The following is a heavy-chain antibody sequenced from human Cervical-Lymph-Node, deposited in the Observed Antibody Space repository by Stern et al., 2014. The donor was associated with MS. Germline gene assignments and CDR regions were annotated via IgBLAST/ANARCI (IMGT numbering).Heavy chain of an antibody. Sequence: QLQLQESGPGLVKPSETLSLTCTVSGGSISSSSYYWGWIRQPPGKGLEWIGSIYYSGSTYYNPSLKSRVTISVATSKNQFSLKLGLVTAADTAVYYCARTLAGDFDYWGQGTLVTVSS. J-gene: IGHJ4*02. D-gene: IGHD3-10*01. V-gene: IGHV4-39*01. CDR1: GGSISSSSYY. CDR3: ARTLAGDFDY. CDR2: IYYSGST.